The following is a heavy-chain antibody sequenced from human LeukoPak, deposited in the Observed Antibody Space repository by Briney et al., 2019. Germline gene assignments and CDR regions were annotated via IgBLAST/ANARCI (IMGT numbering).Heavy chain of an antibody. V-gene: IGHV4-30-2*01. Sequence: SVTLSLTCTVSGGSISSGGYYWSWIRQPPGKGLEWIGYIYHSVSTYYNPSLKSRVTISVDRSKNQFSLKLSSVTAADTAVYYCARALRTITIFGERYPEDLNWFDPWGQGTLVTVSS. J-gene: IGHJ5*02. CDR3: ARALRTITIFGERYPEDLNWFDP. CDR1: GGSISSGGYY. D-gene: IGHD3-3*01. CDR2: IYHSVST.